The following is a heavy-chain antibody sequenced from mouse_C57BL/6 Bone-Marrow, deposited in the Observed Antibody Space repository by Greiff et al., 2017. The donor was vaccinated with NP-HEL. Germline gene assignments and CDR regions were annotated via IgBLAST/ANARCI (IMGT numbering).Heavy chain of an antibody. V-gene: IGHV1-69*01. CDR1: GYTFTSYW. CDR3: ARHPNYDGSSPFDY. J-gene: IGHJ2*01. Sequence: QVQLQQPGAELVMPGASVKLSCKASGYTFTSYWMHWVKQRPGQGLEWIGEIDPSDSYTNYNQKFKGKSTLTVDKSSSTAYMQLSSLTSEDSAVYYCARHPNYDGSSPFDYWGQGTTLTVSS. D-gene: IGHD1-1*01. CDR2: IDPSDSYT.